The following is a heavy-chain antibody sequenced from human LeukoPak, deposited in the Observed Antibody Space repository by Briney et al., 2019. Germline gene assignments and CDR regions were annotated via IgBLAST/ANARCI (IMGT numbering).Heavy chain of an antibody. CDR3: ATDSYDGFDI. V-gene: IGHV3-74*01. CDR2: INTDGSVI. CDR1: GFTFSRYW. Sequence: GGSLRLSCAASGFTFSRYWMYWARQAPGKGLVWVARINTDGSVIYYADSVKGRFTISRDNAKNTLYLQMNSLRAEDTAVYYCATDSYDGFDIWGRGTMVAVSS. J-gene: IGHJ3*02.